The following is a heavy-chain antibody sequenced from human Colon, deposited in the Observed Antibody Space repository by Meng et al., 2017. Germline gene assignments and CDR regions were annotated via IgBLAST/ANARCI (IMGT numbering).Heavy chain of an antibody. D-gene: IGHD6-19*01. CDR3: AREGPIAVAGYDY. J-gene: IGHJ4*02. CDR2: INHSGST. CDR1: GGSFSGYY. Sequence: QVQLQQLGAGLLKPSETLSLTCAVYGGSFSGYYWSWIRQPPGKGLEWIGEINHSGSTNYNPSLKNRVTTSVDTPKNQFSLKLTSVTAADTAVYYCAREGPIAVAGYDYWGQGTLVTVSS. V-gene: IGHV4-34*01.